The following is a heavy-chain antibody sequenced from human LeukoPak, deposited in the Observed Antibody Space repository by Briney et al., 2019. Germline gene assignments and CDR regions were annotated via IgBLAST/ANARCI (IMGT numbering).Heavy chain of an antibody. CDR2: ISSDGSDK. J-gene: IGHJ4*02. V-gene: IGHV3-30*18. Sequence: QPGRSLRLSCAASGFIFSSYVMHWVRQASGKGLEWVAVISSDGSDKYYADSGKGRFTISRDNSKDQLYLQINSLRTEDTAVYYCAKGVRGVIAYYFDFWGQGTLVTVSS. CDR1: GFIFSSYV. D-gene: IGHD3-10*01. CDR3: AKGVRGVIAYYFDF.